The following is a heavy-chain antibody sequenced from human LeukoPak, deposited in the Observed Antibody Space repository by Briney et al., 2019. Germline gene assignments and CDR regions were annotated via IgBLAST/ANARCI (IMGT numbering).Heavy chain of an antibody. CDR3: ARTRGTTMVRGVTFDP. CDR1: GGSISSYY. Sequence: SETLSLTCTVSGGSISSYYWSWIRQPPGKGLEWIGYIYYSGSTNYNPSLKSRVTISVDTSKNQFSLKLSSVTAADTAVYYCARTRGTTMVRGVTFDPWGQGTLVTVSS. V-gene: IGHV4-59*01. CDR2: IYYSGST. J-gene: IGHJ5*02. D-gene: IGHD3-10*01.